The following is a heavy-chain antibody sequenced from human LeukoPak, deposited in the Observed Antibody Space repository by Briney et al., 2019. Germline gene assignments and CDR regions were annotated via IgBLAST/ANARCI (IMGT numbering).Heavy chain of an antibody. CDR1: GFTFDEHA. V-gene: IGHV3-9*01. CDR2: IMWDGVTR. D-gene: IGHD1-26*01. Sequence: GGSLRLSCAASGFTFDEHAMHWVRQAPGKGLEWVAGIMWDGVTRGYAGSVKGRFTISIDSAKNSLYLQMNSLRVEDTAFYYCTKDITPGGADVWGQGTTVTVSS. CDR3: TKDITPGGADV. J-gene: IGHJ6*02.